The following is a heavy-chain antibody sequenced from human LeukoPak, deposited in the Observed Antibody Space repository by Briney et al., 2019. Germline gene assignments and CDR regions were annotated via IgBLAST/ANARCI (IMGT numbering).Heavy chain of an antibody. V-gene: IGHV3-23*01. Sequence: GGSLRLSCAASGFAFSSYAMSWVRLAPGKGPEWVSGISGTGGSPYYAESVQGRFTISRDNSKNTLYLQMNSLRAEDTAVYYCASQGGPSYYFDYWGQGTLVTVSS. CDR3: ASQGGPSYYFDY. CDR1: GFAFSSYA. J-gene: IGHJ4*02. CDR2: ISGTGGSP. D-gene: IGHD1-26*01.